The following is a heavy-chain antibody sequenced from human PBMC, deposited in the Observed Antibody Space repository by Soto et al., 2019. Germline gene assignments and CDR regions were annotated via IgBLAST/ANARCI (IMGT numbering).Heavy chain of an antibody. J-gene: IGHJ4*02. V-gene: IGHV3-53*02. CDR1: GFTVSSNF. CDR3: ATPGRVGVNLDY. Sequence: EVQLVETGGGLIQPGGSLRLSCAASGFTVSSNFISWVRQAPGKRLEWVSVIHSDGSTYYADSVKGRFTISRDNSKNTLHLQMNSLRAEDTAVYYCATPGRVGVNLDYWGQGTLVTVSS. CDR2: IHSDGST. D-gene: IGHD1-26*01.